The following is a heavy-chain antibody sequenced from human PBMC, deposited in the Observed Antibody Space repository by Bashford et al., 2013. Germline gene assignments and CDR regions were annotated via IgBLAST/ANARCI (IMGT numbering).Heavy chain of an antibody. Sequence: VRQAPGQGLEWVAGLSSSGGATFYADPVKGRFTVSRDNSKNTLYLEMNSLRAEDTATYHCAKSPIGRAVAGNWFDPWGQGTLVTVSS. D-gene: IGHD6-19*01. CDR2: LSSSGGAT. V-gene: IGHV3-23*01. CDR3: AKSPIGRAVAGNWFDP. J-gene: IGHJ5*02.